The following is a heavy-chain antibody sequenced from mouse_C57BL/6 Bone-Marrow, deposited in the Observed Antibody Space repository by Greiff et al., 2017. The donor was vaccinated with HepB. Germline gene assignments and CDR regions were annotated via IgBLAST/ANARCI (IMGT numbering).Heavy chain of an antibody. CDR3: AREGVARMDY. CDR1: GFTFSSYA. D-gene: IGHD1-1*02. CDR2: ISDGGSYT. J-gene: IGHJ4*01. V-gene: IGHV5-4*01. Sequence: EVKLVESGGGLVKPGGSLKLSCAASGFTFSSYAMSWVRQTPEKRLEWVATISDGGSYTYYPDNVKGRCTISRDNAKNNLYLQMSHLKSEDTAMYYCAREGVARMDYWGQGTSVTVSS.